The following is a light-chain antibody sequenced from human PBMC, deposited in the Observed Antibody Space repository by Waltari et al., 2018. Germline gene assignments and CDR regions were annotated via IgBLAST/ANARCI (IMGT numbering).Light chain of an antibody. CDR2: GAS. V-gene: IGKV3-15*01. Sequence: SPATLSVSPGERVTLSCRASQSVGYNLAWFQQQPGQAPRLLIYGASTRATDIPDRFSGSGSGTAFTLTISSLQSEDFANYYCQQYNNWQITFGQGTRLDLK. J-gene: IGKJ5*01. CDR3: QQYNNWQIT. CDR1: QSVGYN.